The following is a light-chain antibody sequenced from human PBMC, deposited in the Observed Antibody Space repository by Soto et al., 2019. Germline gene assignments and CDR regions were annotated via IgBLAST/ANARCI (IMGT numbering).Light chain of an antibody. J-gene: IGLJ1*01. CDR3: GTWGWGPRV. V-gene: IGLV1-51*01. Sequence: QSVLTQPPSVSAAPGQNVTISCSGNGSSLGENDMCWYHVLPGAAPRVLIYDIDQRPSGIPDSFSCTTSGPSATLTITAVQVGDEAEYYCGTWGWGPRVFGAGTKVTVL. CDR1: GSSLGEND. CDR2: DID.